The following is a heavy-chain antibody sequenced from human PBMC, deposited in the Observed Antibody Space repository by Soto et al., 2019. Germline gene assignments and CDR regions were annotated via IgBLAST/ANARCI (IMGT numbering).Heavy chain of an antibody. CDR1: GFSFSDYY. CDR2: ISSGGRST. J-gene: IGHJ4*02. V-gene: IGHV3-11*01. Sequence: QVQLVESGGGLVKPGGSLRLSCAASGFSFSDYYMSWIRQAPGKGLEWLSYISSGGRSTKYADSVKGRFTISRDNAKNSLYLQINSLRAEDAAVYYCARDVGPGSTDYWGQGTLVTVSS. CDR3: ARDVGPGSTDY.